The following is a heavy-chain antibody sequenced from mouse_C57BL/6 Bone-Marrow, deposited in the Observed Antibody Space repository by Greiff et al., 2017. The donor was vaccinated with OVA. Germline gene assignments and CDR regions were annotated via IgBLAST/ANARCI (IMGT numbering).Heavy chain of an antibody. CDR2: INPYNGGT. CDR3: ARIWLLTMDD. J-gene: IGHJ4*01. D-gene: IGHD2-3*01. CDR1: GYTFTDYY. Sequence: EVQLQQSGPVLVKPGASVKMSCKASGYTFTDYYMNWVKQSHGKSLEWIGVINPYNGGTSYNQKFKGKATLTVDKSSSTAYMELNSLTSEDSAVYYCARIWLLTMDDWGQGTSVTVSS. V-gene: IGHV1-19*01.